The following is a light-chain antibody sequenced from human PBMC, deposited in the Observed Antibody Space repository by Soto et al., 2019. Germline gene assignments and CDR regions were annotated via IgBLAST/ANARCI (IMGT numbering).Light chain of an antibody. CDR3: QQYATSPGT. V-gene: IGKV3-20*01. J-gene: IGKJ1*01. CDR1: QSVSNNY. Sequence: EIVLTQSPGTLSLSPGERATLSCRASQSVSNNYLAWYQQKPGQAPRLLIYAASSLQSGVPSRFSGSGSGTDFTLTISGLEPEDFAVYYCQQYATSPGTFGQGTKVDIK. CDR2: AAS.